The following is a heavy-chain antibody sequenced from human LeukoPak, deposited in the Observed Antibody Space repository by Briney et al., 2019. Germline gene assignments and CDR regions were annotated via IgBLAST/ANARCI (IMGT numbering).Heavy chain of an antibody. CDR2: MNPNSGNT. CDR3: ARRDCSGGTCRTRIFDY. V-gene: IGHV1-8*03. D-gene: IGHD2-15*01. J-gene: IGHJ4*02. Sequence: ASVKVSCKASGYTFTGYDINWVRQATGQGLEWMGWMNPNSGNTGYAQKFQGRVTITRNTSISTAYMELSSLISEDTAVYYCARRDCSGGTCRTRIFDYWGQGTLVTVSS. CDR1: GYTFTGYD.